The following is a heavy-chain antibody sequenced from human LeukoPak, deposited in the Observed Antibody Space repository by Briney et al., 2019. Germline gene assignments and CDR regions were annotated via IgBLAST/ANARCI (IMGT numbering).Heavy chain of an antibody. CDR1: GGTFSSYA. J-gene: IGHJ6*03. D-gene: IGHD3-3*01. CDR3: AGLGYDFWMRVGYYYMDV. Sequence: GASVKVSCKASGGTFSSYAISWVRQAPGQGLEWMGGIIPIFGTANYAQKFQGGVTITADESTSTAYMELSSLRAEDTAVYYCAGLGYDFWMRVGYYYMDVWGKGTTVTVSS. CDR2: IIPIFGTA. V-gene: IGHV1-69*13.